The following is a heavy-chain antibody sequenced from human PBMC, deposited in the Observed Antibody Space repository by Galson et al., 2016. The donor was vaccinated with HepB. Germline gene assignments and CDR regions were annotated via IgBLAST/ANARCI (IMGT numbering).Heavy chain of an antibody. D-gene: IGHD3-22*01. Sequence: SLRLSCAASGFSFTSYSMNWVRQAPGKGLEWVSFISTTSTYIYYADSVTGRFTISRDNAKSSLYLQMNSPRAEATAVYYCVRGFHDTSGHYWGNFDHWGQGTLVTVSS. V-gene: IGHV3-21*01. CDR1: GFSFTSYS. J-gene: IGHJ4*02. CDR2: ISTTSTYI. CDR3: VRGFHDTSGHYWGNFDH.